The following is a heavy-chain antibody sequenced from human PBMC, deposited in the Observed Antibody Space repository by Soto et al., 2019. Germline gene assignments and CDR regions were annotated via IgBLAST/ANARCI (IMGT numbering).Heavy chain of an antibody. CDR2: IYHSGST. Sequence: SETLSLTCAVSGYSISSGYYWGWIRQPPGKGLEWIGSIYHSGSTYYNPSLKSRVTISVDTSKNQFSLKLSSVTAADTAVYYCARVEVVVVTAAIPQTYNWFDPWGQGTLVTVYS. CDR3: ARVEVVVVTAAIPQTYNWFDP. V-gene: IGHV4-38-2*01. CDR1: GYSISSGYY. J-gene: IGHJ5*02. D-gene: IGHD2-2*01.